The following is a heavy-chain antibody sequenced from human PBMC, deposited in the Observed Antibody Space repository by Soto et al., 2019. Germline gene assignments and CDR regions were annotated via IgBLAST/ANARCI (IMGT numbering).Heavy chain of an antibody. D-gene: IGHD6-19*01. Sequence: GASVKVSCKASGYTFTSYAMHWVRQAPGQRLEWMGWINAGNGNTKYSQKFQGRVTITRDTSASTAYMELSSLRSEDTAVYYCSRVIDSRGPESFQHWGQGTLVTVSS. CDR2: INAGNGNT. CDR1: GYTFTSYA. V-gene: IGHV1-3*01. CDR3: SRVIDSRGPESFQH. J-gene: IGHJ1*01.